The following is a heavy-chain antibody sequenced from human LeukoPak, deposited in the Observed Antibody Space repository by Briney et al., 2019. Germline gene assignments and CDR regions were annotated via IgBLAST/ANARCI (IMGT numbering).Heavy chain of an antibody. CDR2: VFDSGST. CDR3: ARGYSSTWNYFDY. D-gene: IGHD6-13*01. Sequence: SETLSLTCTVSGGSISSYYWSWIRQPPGKGLEWIGYVFDSGSTNYNPSLKSRVTISVDTSKKQFSLKLNSVTAADTAVYYCARGYSSTWNYFDYWGQGTLVTVSS. V-gene: IGHV4-59*01. CDR1: GGSISSYY. J-gene: IGHJ4*02.